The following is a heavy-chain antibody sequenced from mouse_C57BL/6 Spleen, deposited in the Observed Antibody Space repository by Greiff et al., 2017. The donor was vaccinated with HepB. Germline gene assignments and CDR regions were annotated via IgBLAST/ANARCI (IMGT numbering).Heavy chain of an antibody. D-gene: IGHD1-1*01. CDR1: GFTFSSYA. J-gene: IGHJ1*03. CDR3: ARDGTVSYWYFDV. Sequence: EVQLVESGGGLVKPGGSLKLSCAASGFTFSSYAMSWVRQTPEKRLEWVATISDGGSYTYYPDNVKGRFTISRDNAKNNLYLQMSHLKSEDTAMYYCARDGTVSYWYFDVWGTGTTVTVSS. CDR2: ISDGGSYT. V-gene: IGHV5-4*01.